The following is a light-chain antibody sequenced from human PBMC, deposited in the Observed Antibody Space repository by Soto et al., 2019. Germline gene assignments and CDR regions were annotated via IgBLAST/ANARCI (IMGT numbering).Light chain of an antibody. Sequence: DVQMTQSPSSPSASVGDRVTITCRASQSINIYLNWYQQKPGRAPKVLIYNVSTLRSGVPSSFSGGGSRTDVTLTISSLQPEDFGTYYCQQSNSIPYTCGQGTNLEIQ. J-gene: IGKJ2*01. CDR1: QSINIY. CDR2: NVS. CDR3: QQSNSIPYT. V-gene: IGKV1-39*01.